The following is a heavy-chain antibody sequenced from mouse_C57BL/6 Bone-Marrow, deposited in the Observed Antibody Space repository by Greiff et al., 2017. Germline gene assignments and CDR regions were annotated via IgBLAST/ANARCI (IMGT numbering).Heavy chain of an antibody. CDR1: GYSITSDY. CDR3: ARLGYYGSSYVRYFDY. CDR2: ISYSGST. Sequence: EVKLQESGPGLAKPSQTLSLTCSVTGYSITSDYWNWIRKFPGNKLEYMGYISYSGSTYSNPSLKSRISITRDTSKNQYYLQLNSVTTEDTATYYCARLGYYGSSYVRYFDYWGQGTTLTVSS. J-gene: IGHJ2*01. D-gene: IGHD1-1*01. V-gene: IGHV3-8*01.